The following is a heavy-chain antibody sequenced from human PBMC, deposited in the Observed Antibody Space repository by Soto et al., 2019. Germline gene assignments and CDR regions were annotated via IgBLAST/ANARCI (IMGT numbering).Heavy chain of an antibody. D-gene: IGHD3-3*01. CDR3: ARTTIFGVLGFDY. CDR2: IYYSGST. Sequence: SETLSLTCTVSGGSISSYYWSWIRQPPGKGLEWIGYIYYSGSTNYNPSLKSRVTISVDTSKNQFSLKLSSVTAADTAVYYCARTTIFGVLGFDYWGQGTLVTVSS. V-gene: IGHV4-59*08. J-gene: IGHJ4*02. CDR1: GGSISSYY.